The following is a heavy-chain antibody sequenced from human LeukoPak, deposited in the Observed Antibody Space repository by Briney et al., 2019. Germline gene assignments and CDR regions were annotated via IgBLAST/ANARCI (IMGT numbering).Heavy chain of an antibody. Sequence: ASVTVSCKASGYTFTGYYMHWVRQPPEKGLEWMGWINPNRGGTNYAQKFQGSVTMTRDSSISTAYMELSRLRSDDAAVYYCARDWYSSSWSFDYWGQGTLVTVSS. CDR1: GYTFTGYY. D-gene: IGHD6-13*01. V-gene: IGHV1-2*02. CDR2: INPNRGGT. CDR3: ARDWYSSSWSFDY. J-gene: IGHJ4*02.